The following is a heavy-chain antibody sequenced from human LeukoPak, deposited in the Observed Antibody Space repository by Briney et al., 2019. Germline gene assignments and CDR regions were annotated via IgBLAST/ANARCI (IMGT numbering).Heavy chain of an antibody. D-gene: IGHD1-1*01. V-gene: IGHV3-49*03. J-gene: IGHJ4*02. CDR1: GFTFGDYA. Sequence: GGSLRLSCTASGFTFGDYAMSWIRQAPGKGLEWVGFIRSKAYGETADYAASVKGRFTVSRDDSKAIAYLQMNSLKTEDTAVYHCTRDRGAYNLYDYWGQGTLVAVSS. CDR2: IRSKAYGETA. CDR3: TRDRGAYNLYDY.